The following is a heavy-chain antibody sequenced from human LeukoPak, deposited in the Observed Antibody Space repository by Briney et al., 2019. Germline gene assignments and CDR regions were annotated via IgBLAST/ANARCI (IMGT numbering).Heavy chain of an antibody. Sequence: PGGPLRLSCVASGFTFSSDCMSWVRQAPGKGLEWVATLKHDLCDTQYVDSVKGRFTVSTDNAKNSLFLQMNSLRVEDTALYFCAKWDILGDYFWFDPRGEGTRVTVSS. J-gene: IGHJ5*02. V-gene: IGHV3-7*01. D-gene: IGHD2/OR15-2a*01. CDR3: AKWDILGDYFWFDP. CDR1: GFTFSSDC. CDR2: LKHDLCDT.